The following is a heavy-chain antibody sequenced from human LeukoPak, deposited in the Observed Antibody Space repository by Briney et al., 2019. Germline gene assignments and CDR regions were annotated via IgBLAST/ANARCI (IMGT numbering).Heavy chain of an antibody. CDR3: ARAGGATMIVVVTRPLYFDY. CDR1: GYTFTGYN. CDR2: INPNSGGT. D-gene: IGHD3-22*01. J-gene: IGHJ4*02. Sequence: ASVKVSCKASGYTFTGYNMHWVRQAPGQGLEWMGWINPNSGGTNYAQKFQGRVTMTRDTSISTAYMELSRLRSDDTAVYYCARAGGATMIVVVTRPLYFDYWGQGTLVTVSS. V-gene: IGHV1-2*02.